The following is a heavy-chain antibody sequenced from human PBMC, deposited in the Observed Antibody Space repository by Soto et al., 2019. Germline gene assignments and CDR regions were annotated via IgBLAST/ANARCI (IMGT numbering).Heavy chain of an antibody. D-gene: IGHD3-16*01. CDR1: GFTFSSYW. V-gene: IGHV3-7*01. CDR3: ARDAGGGNYYYYYYMDV. CDR2: IKQDGSEK. J-gene: IGHJ6*03. Sequence: PGGSLRLSCAASGFTFSSYWMSWVRQAPGKGLEWVANIKQDGSEKYYVDSVKGRFTISRDNAKNSLYLQMNSLRAEDTAVYYCARDAGGGNYYYYYYMDVWGKGTTVTVSS.